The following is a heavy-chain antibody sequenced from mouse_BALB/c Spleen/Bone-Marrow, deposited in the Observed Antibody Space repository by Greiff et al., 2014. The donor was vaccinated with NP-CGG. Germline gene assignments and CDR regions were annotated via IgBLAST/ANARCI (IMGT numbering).Heavy chain of an antibody. CDR3: ARSGAPHAMDY. J-gene: IGHJ4*01. CDR2: IYPYNGYT. V-gene: IGHV1S29*02. Sequence: VQLQQPGPELVKPGASVKISCKASGYTFTDYNMHWVKQSHGKSLEWIGYIYPYNGYTGYNQKFKSKATLTVDNSSSTAYMEFRSLTSEDSAVYSCARSGAPHAMDYWGQGTSVTASS. CDR1: GYTFTDYN. D-gene: IGHD3-1*01.